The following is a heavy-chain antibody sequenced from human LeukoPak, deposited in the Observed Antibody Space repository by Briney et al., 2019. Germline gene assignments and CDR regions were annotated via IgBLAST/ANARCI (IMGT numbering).Heavy chain of an antibody. CDR1: GFTFSDHS. D-gene: IGHD5-24*01. J-gene: IGHJ4*02. Sequence: PGGSLRLSCAASGFTFSDHSMNWVRQAPGKGLEWVSAITGGGDSTHYADSVKGRFTISRDNSKNTLNLQMNSLRAEDTAVYYCAKSRDGYNILDYWGQGTLVTVSS. CDR2: ITGGGDST. V-gene: IGHV3-23*01. CDR3: AKSRDGYNILDY.